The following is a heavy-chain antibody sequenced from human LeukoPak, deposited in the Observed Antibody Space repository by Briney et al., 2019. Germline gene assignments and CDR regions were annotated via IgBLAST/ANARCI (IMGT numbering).Heavy chain of an antibody. Sequence: ASVKVSCKASGGTFTSYAISWVRQSPGQGLEWKGGIIPIFGTAKYAQKFQGRGTITADKSTSTAYMELSSLRSEDTAVYYCAHGGIAAATYYFDYWGQGTLVTVSS. D-gene: IGHD6-13*01. CDR3: AHGGIAAATYYFDY. V-gene: IGHV1-69*06. CDR1: GGTFTSYA. CDR2: IIPIFGTA. J-gene: IGHJ4*02.